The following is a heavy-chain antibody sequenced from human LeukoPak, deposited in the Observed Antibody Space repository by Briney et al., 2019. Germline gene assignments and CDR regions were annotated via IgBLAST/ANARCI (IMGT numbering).Heavy chain of an antibody. CDR3: AKSTIGYYDTGGYPD. D-gene: IGHD3-22*01. J-gene: IGHJ4*02. CDR2: IYSGGST. Sequence: PGGSLRLSCAASGFTVSSNYMSWVRQAPGKGLEWVSVIYSGGSTYYADSVKGRFTISRDNSKNTLYLQMNSLRAEDTALYYCAKSTIGYYDTGGYPDWGQGTLVTVSS. CDR1: GFTVSSNY. V-gene: IGHV3-53*01.